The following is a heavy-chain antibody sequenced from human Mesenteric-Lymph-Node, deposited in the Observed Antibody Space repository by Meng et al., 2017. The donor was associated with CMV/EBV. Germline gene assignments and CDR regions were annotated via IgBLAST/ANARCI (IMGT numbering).Heavy chain of an antibody. J-gene: IGHJ6*02. CDR3: ATTGGSGSYYNLYYYGMDV. D-gene: IGHD3-10*01. CDR2: ISSSGSTI. V-gene: IGHV3-48*04. CDR1: GFRFSDYR. Sequence: GGSLRLSCAASGFRFSDYRMNLVRQAPGKGLEWVSYISSSGSTIYYADSVKGRFTISRDNAKNSLYLQMNSLRAEDTAVYYCATTGGSGSYYNLYYYGMDVWGQGTTVTVSS.